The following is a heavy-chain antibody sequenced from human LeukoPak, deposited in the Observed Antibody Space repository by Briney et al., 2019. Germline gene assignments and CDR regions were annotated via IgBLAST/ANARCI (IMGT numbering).Heavy chain of an antibody. V-gene: IGHV3-15*01. D-gene: IGHD6-13*01. CDR1: GFTFSNYA. Sequence: GGSLRLSCAASGFTFSNYAMSWVCQAPGKGLEWVGRIKSKTDGGTTDYAAPVKGRFTISRDDSKNTLYLQMNSLKTEDTAAYYCTTDLPYSSSWYADYWGQGTLVTVSS. J-gene: IGHJ4*02. CDR2: IKSKTDGGTT. CDR3: TTDLPYSSSWYADY.